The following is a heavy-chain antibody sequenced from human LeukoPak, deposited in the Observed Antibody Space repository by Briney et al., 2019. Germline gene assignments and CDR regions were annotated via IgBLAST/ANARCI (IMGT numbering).Heavy chain of an antibody. CDR2: IYYSGST. CDR3: ARAEYSSRSYYYYYMDV. CDR1: GVSISTYS. J-gene: IGHJ6*03. D-gene: IGHD6-19*01. V-gene: IGHV4-59*01. Sequence: SETLSLTCTVSGVSISTYSWSWIRQPPGKGLEWIGYIYYSGSTNKNPSLKSRVTISVDMSKNQFSLKLSSVTAADTAVYYCARAEYSSRSYYYYYMDVWGKGTTVTVSS.